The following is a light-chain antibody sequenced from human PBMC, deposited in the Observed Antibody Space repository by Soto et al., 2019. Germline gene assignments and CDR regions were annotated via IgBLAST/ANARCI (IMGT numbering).Light chain of an antibody. Sequence: QSALTQPASVSGSPGQSITISCTGTSSDVGGYNYVSWYQQHPGKAPKLMIYEVSNRPSGVSIRFSGSKSGNTASLTISGLQAEDEADYYCSSYTSSTSLDAFGTGTKVTV. CDR2: EVS. V-gene: IGLV2-14*01. CDR3: SSYTSSTSLDA. J-gene: IGLJ1*01. CDR1: SSDVGGYNY.